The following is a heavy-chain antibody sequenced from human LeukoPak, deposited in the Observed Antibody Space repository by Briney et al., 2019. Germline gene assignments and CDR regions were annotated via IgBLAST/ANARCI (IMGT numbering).Heavy chain of an antibody. Sequence: SETLSLTCAVYGGSFSGYYWSWIRQPPGKGLEWIGEINHSGSTNYNPSLKSRVTISVDTSKNQFSLKLSSVTAADTAVYYCARCLTYYCSSTSCYPWWYYGMDVWGKGTTVTVSS. J-gene: IGHJ6*04. CDR1: GGSFSGYY. CDR2: INHSGST. D-gene: IGHD2-2*01. V-gene: IGHV4-34*01. CDR3: ARCLTYYCSSTSCYPWWYYGMDV.